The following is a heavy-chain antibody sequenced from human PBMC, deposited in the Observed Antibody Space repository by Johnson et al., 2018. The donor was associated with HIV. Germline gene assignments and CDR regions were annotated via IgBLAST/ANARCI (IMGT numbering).Heavy chain of an antibody. Sequence: QVQLVESGGGVVQPGGSLRLSCVASGFTFSSYGMHWVRQAPGKGLEWVTFIRSDGSNKYYADSVKGQFTISRDNSKNTLFLQMNSLRAEDTAVYYCARGPDGRTFGNDAFEIWGQGTMVTVSS. V-gene: IGHV3-30*02. D-gene: IGHD2/OR15-2a*01. CDR3: ARGPDGRTFGNDAFEI. J-gene: IGHJ3*02. CDR2: IRSDGSNK. CDR1: GFTFSSYG.